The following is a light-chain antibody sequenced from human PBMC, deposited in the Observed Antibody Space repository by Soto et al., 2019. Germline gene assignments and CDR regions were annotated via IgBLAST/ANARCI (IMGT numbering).Light chain of an antibody. V-gene: IGLV1-40*01. J-gene: IGLJ2*01. CDR1: SSSIGAGYD. Sequence: QTVLTQPPSVSGAQGQRVTISCTGSSSSIGAGYDVHWYQQLPGRAPKLLIYGNTNRPSGVPDRFSGSKSGTSASLAITGLQAEDEADYYCLSFDSSLSVVFGGGTKLTVL. CDR2: GNT. CDR3: LSFDSSLSVV.